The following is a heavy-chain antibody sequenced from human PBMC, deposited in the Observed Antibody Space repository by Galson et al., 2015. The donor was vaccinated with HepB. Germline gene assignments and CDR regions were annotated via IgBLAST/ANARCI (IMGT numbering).Heavy chain of an antibody. CDR3: ARAVEYYDFWSGYWYYYYYGMDV. J-gene: IGHJ6*02. V-gene: IGHV3-33*01. D-gene: IGHD3-3*01. CDR2: IRYDGSNK. Sequence: SLRLSCAASGFTFSSYGMHWVRQAPGKGLGWVAVIRYDGSNKYYADSVKGRFTISRDNSKNTLYLQMNSLRAEDTAVYYCARAVEYYDFWSGYWYYYYYGMDVWGQGTTVTVSS. CDR1: GFTFSSYG.